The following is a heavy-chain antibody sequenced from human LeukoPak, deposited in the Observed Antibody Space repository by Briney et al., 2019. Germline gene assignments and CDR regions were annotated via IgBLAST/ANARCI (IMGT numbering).Heavy chain of an antibody. CDR1: GGSISSYY. CDR3: ARGIFDSSSWYSGGYYFDY. V-gene: IGHV4-4*07. D-gene: IGHD6-13*01. CDR2: IYTTGST. Sequence: SETLSLTCTVSGGSISSYYWNWIRQPAGKGLEWIGRIYTTGSTNYNPSLKSRVTMSVDTSKNQFSLKLSSVTAADTAVYYCARGIFDSSSWYSGGYYFDYWGQGTLVTVSS. J-gene: IGHJ4*02.